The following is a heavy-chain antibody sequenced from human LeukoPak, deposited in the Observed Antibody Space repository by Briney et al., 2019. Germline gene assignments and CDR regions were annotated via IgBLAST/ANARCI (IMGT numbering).Heavy chain of an antibody. CDR2: IRYDGSNK. D-gene: IGHD3-22*01. V-gene: IGHV3-30*02. CDR1: GFTFSSYG. CDR3: AKEREYYYDSSGHYYFDY. J-gene: IGHJ4*02. Sequence: AGGSLRLSCAASGFTFSSYGMHWVRQAPGKGLEWVAFIRYDGSNKYYADSVKGRLTIPRDNSKNTLYLQMNSLRAEDTAVYYCAKEREYYYDSSGHYYFDYWGQGTLVTVSS.